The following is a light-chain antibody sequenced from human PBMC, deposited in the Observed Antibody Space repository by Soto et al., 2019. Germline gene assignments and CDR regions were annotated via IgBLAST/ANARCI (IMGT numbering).Light chain of an antibody. J-gene: IGKJ3*01. CDR2: DAS. CDR1: QGINNY. CDR3: QQYESLPPR. V-gene: IGKV1-33*01. Sequence: DLQMTQSPSSLSASVGDRVTITCQASQGINNYLNWYQQKSGKPPKLLIYDASNLEAGVPSRFSGSGSGTDFILSITSLQPEDVATYYCQQYESLPPRFGPGTTVEIK.